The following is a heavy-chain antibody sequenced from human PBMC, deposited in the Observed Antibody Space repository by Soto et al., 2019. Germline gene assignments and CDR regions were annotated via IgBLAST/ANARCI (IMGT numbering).Heavy chain of an antibody. D-gene: IGHD7-27*01. J-gene: IGHJ4*02. CDR1: GGSFSGHS. CDR2: VSHSGNT. CDR3: VRAKFESTGWHQFDI. V-gene: IGHV4-34*02. Sequence: QVHLQQRGAGLLKPSETLSLTCTVSGGSFSGHSWSWVRKPPRKGLEWIGEVSHSGNTKYYPSLKSRVTLSAASSKNQISLALTSVTAADTAVYYCVRAKFESTGWHQFDIWGQGTLVTVSS.